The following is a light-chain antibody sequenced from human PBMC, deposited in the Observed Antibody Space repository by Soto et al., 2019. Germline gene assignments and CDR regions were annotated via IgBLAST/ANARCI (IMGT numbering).Light chain of an antibody. V-gene: IGKV1-5*03. J-gene: IGKJ1*01. Sequence: DIQMTQSPSTLSASVGDRVTITCRASQSISSWLAWYQQKPGKAPKLLIYKASSLEIGVPSRFSGSGSGTEFTLTISSLHPDDFATYYCQQYNSYSSWTFGQGTKVEIK. CDR2: KAS. CDR1: QSISSW. CDR3: QQYNSYSSWT.